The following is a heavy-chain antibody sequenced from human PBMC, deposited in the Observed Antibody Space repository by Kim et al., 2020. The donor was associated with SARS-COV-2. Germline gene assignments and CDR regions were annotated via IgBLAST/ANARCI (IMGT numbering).Heavy chain of an antibody. CDR1: GGSISSYY. CDR3: ARREWELYFDY. V-gene: IGHV4-59*13. D-gene: IGHD1-26*01. Sequence: SETLSLTCTVSGGSISSYYWSWIRQPPGKGLEWIGYIYYSGSTNYNPSLKSRVTISVDTSKNQFSLKLSSVTAADTAVYYCARREWELYFDYWGQGTLVTVSS. CDR2: IYYSGST. J-gene: IGHJ4*02.